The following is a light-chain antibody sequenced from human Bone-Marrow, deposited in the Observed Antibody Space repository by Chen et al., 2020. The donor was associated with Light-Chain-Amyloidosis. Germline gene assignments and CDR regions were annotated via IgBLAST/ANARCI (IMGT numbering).Light chain of an antibody. CDR1: SSHLGAGYV. V-gene: IGLV1-40*01. J-gene: IGLJ2*01. CDR2: GNK. Sequence: QSLLTQPPPVSGAPGQRVTISCTGSSSHLGAGYVVHWYQQLQGIAPKLLIYGNKNRPSGVPDRFSGSKSGTSASLAITGLQAEDEADYYCQSYDLSLYCAVFGGGTRVTVL. CDR3: QSYDLSLYCAV.